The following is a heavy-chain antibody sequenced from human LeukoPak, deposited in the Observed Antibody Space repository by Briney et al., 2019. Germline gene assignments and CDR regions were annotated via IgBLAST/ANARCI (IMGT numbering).Heavy chain of an antibody. CDR3: ARRAVAGTFDY. Sequence: SETLSLTCTVSGGSISSSSYYWGWIRQPPGKGLEWIGSIYYSGSTYYNPSLKSRVTISVDTSKNQFSLKLSSVTAADTAVYYCARRAVAGTFDYWGQGTLVTVSS. CDR1: GGSISSSSYY. J-gene: IGHJ4*02. CDR2: IYYSGST. D-gene: IGHD6-19*01. V-gene: IGHV4-39*01.